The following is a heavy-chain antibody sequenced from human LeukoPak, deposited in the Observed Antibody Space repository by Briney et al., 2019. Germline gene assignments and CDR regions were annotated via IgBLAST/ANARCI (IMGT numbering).Heavy chain of an antibody. CDR3: AREYYYDSSGYYHY. CDR2: IIPIVGTA. J-gene: IGHJ4*02. CDR1: GGTFSSYA. V-gene: IGHV1-69*13. Sequence: GASVKVSCKASGGTFSSYAISWVRQAPGQGLEWLGGIIPIVGTANYAQKFQGRVTITADESTSTAYMELSSLRSEDTAVYYCAREYYYDSSGYYHYWGQGTLVTVSS. D-gene: IGHD3-22*01.